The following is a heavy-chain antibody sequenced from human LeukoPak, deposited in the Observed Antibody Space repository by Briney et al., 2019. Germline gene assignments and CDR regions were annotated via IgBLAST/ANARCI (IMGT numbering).Heavy chain of an antibody. D-gene: IGHD1-7*01. J-gene: IGHJ4*02. CDR3: ARGGARNYAPFDY. CDR2: IYYSGST. Sequence: SETLSLTCTVSGGFLSSYYWSWIRQPPGKGLEWIGYIYYSGSTNYNPSLKSRVTISVDTSKNQFSLKLSSVTAADTAVYYCARGGARNYAPFDYWGQGTLVTVSS. CDR1: GGFLSSYY. V-gene: IGHV4-59*01.